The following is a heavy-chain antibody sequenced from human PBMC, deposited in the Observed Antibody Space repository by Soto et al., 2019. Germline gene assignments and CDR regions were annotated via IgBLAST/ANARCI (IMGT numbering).Heavy chain of an antibody. CDR1: GGTFNFYT. Sequence: QVQLVQSGAEVKKPGSSVKVSCTASGGTFNFYTINWVRQAPGQRPEWVGRVNPIVGMSSSASKFQGRVNKTSDKSTNKAYMDLTGLKSEDTAVYYCATSYGSGSTHFDYWGQGTLVTVSS. J-gene: IGHJ4*02. CDR3: ATSYGSGSTHFDY. D-gene: IGHD3-10*01. CDR2: VNPIVGMS. V-gene: IGHV1-69*02.